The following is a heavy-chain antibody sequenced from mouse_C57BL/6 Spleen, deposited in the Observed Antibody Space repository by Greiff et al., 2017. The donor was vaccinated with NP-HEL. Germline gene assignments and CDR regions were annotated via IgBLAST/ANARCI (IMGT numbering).Heavy chain of an antibody. CDR1: GFNIKDYY. D-gene: IGHD3-2*02. Sequence: VQLKESGAELVKPGASVKLSCTASGFNIKDYYMHWVKQRTEQGLEWIGRIDPEDGETKYAPKFQGKATITADTSSNTAYLQLSSRTSEDTAVDYCAREDSSGSWLAYWGQGTPVTVSA. V-gene: IGHV14-2*01. J-gene: IGHJ3*01. CDR2: IDPEDGET. CDR3: AREDSSGSWLAY.